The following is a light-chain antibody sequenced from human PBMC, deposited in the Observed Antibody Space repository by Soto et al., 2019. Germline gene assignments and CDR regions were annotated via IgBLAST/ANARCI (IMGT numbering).Light chain of an antibody. J-gene: IGLJ1*01. Sequence: QSVLTQPASVSGSPGQSITISCTGTSSDVGGYNYVSWYQQHPGKAPKLMIYEVSNRPSGVSNRFSGSKSGNTASLTISGLQAEEEADYYCSSYTSNSTLYVFGTGTKLTVL. CDR3: SSYTSNSTLYV. V-gene: IGLV2-14*01. CDR1: SSDVGGYNY. CDR2: EVS.